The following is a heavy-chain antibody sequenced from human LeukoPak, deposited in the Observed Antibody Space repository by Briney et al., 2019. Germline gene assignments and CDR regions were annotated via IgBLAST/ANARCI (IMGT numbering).Heavy chain of an antibody. D-gene: IGHD3-22*01. CDR3: ASRMIVVVSYYFDY. V-gene: IGHV4-34*01. CDR2: INHSGST. CDR1: GGSFSGYY. Sequence: SETLSLTCAVYGGSFSGYYWSWIRQPPGKGLEWIGEINHSGSTNYNPSLKSRVTISVDTSKNQFSLKLSSATAADTAVYYCASRMIVVVSYYFDYWGQGTLVTVSS. J-gene: IGHJ4*02.